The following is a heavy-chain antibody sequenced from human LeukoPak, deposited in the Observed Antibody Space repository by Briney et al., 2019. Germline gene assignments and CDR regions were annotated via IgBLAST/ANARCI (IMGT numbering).Heavy chain of an antibody. Sequence: ASVKVSCKASGYTFTGYFLHWVRQAPGQGLEWMGWINPNNGFTSYTQKFKGRLTMTRDTSISTAYMELNRLTSDDTAVFYCARAWGSLYYFDYWGQGTLVTVSS. CDR3: ARAWGSLYYFDY. J-gene: IGHJ4*02. CDR1: GYTFTGYF. D-gene: IGHD3-16*01. CDR2: INPNNGFT. V-gene: IGHV1-2*02.